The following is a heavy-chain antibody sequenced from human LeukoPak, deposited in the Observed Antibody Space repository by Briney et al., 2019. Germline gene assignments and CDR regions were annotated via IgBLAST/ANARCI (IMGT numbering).Heavy chain of an antibody. CDR3: AKGLRWYPFDI. Sequence: GGSLRLSCAASGFTFSSSGMHWVRQTPGKGLEWVTFIRYDGSDKYYADSVKGRFTISRDNSKNTLYLQINGVRVEHRSMYFCAKGLRWYPFDIWGQGTMVTVSS. D-gene: IGHD4-23*01. CDR2: IRYDGSDK. J-gene: IGHJ3*02. CDR1: GFTFSSSG. V-gene: IGHV3-30*02.